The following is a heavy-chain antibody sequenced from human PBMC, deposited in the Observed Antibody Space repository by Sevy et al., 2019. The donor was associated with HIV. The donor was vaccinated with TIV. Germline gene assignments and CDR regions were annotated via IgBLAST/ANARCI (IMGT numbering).Heavy chain of an antibody. V-gene: IGHV1-46*01. D-gene: IGHD3-22*01. CDR3: ARETLSYYSGGGASGYPHFAW. CDR2: INPSDGTT. J-gene: IGHJ4*02. CDR1: GYTFTNNY. Sequence: ASVKVSCKASGYTFTNNYMHWVRRAPGLGLEWMGLINPSDGTTRFAQRLQGRLTMTTDTATSTVFMELSSLRSDDTAVYYCARETLSYYSGGGASGYPHFAWRGQGTLVTVSS.